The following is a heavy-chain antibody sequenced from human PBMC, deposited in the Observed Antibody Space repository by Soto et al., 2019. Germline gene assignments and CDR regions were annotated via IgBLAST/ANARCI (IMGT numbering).Heavy chain of an antibody. Sequence: GGSLRPSCAASGFTFSSYLMHWVRQAPGKGLVWVSRINSEGSSTRYADSVKGRFTISRDNAKNTLYLQMNSLRAEDTVVYYCARDEPFAYYYYYYYMDVWGKGTTVTVSS. CDR2: INSEGSST. CDR3: ARDEPFAYYYYYYYMDV. D-gene: IGHD2-21*01. J-gene: IGHJ6*03. V-gene: IGHV3-74*01. CDR1: GFTFSSYL.